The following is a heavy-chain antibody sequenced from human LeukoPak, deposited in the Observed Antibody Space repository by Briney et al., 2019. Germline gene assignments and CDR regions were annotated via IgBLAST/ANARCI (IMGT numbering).Heavy chain of an antibody. V-gene: IGHV3-23*01. CDR2: ISGSGGST. D-gene: IGHD3-3*01. CDR3: AQGKIWSGSPFDY. Sequence: GGSLRLSCAASGFTFSSYAMSWVRQAPGKGLEWVSAISGSGGSTYYADSVKGRFTISRDNSRNTLYLQMNSLRAEDTAVYYCAQGKIWSGSPFDYWGQGTLVTVSS. CDR1: GFTFSSYA. J-gene: IGHJ4*02.